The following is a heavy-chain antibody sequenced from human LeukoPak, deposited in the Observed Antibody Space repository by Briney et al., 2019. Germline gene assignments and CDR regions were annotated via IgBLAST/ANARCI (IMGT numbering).Heavy chain of an antibody. D-gene: IGHD6-19*01. V-gene: IGHV4-30-2*01. J-gene: IGHJ4*02. CDR1: GASISSAAYY. CDR2: IYHSGST. CDR3: ARENSRGRFDY. Sequence: PSETLSLTCTVSGASISSAAYYWSWIRQPPGKGLEWIGHIYHSGSTYYNPSLKSRVTISVDRSKNQFSLNLSSVTAADTAMYYCARENSRGRFDYWGQGTLVTVSS.